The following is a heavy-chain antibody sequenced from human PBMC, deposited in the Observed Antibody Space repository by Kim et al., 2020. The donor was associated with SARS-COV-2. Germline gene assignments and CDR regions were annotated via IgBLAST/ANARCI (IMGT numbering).Heavy chain of an antibody. V-gene: IGHV3-30*18. CDR3: AKDRSYYYGSGMVYYYYGMDV. D-gene: IGHD3-10*01. CDR2: MSYDGSNK. CDR1: GFTFSSYG. Sequence: GGSLRLSCAASGFTFSSYGMHWVRQAPGKGLEWVAVMSYDGSNKYYADSVKGRFTISRDNSKNTLYLQMNSLRAEDTAVYYCAKDRSYYYGSGMVYYYYGMDVWGQGTTVTVSS. J-gene: IGHJ6*02.